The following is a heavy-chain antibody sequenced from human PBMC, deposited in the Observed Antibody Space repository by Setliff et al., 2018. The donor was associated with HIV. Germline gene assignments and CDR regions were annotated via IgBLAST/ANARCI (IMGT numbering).Heavy chain of an antibody. J-gene: IGHJ4*02. CDR2: THHSGST. D-gene: IGHD5-18*01. CDR3: ARHLLRGYIYIVFDY. V-gene: IGHV4-38-2*01. CDR1: ASTISSDYC. Sequence: SETLSLTCAVSASTISSDYCWGWIRQPPGKGLEWIGSTHHSGSTSYNPSRNSRVNISVDTSKNHFSLKLRSVTAADTAVYYCARHLLRGYIYIVFDYWGQGTLVTVSS.